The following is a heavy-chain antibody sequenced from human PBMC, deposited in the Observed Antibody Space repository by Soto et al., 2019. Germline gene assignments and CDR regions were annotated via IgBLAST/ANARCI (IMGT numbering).Heavy chain of an antibody. J-gene: IGHJ6*02. D-gene: IGHD3-10*01. CDR1: GYPFTGYY. V-gene: IGHV1-2*04. CDR3: ARVGGGLASLGYNGMAV. CDR2: INPNSGGT. Sequence: ASVKVSCKASGYPFTGYYMHWVRQAPGQGLEWMGWINPNSGGTNYAQKFQGWVTMTRDTSISTAYMELSRLKSDDTAVYYCARVGGGLASLGYNGMAVWGQGTTVTVSS.